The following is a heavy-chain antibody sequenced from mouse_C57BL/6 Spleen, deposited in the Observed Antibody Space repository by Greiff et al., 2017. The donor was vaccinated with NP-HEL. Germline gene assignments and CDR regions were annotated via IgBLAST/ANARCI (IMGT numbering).Heavy chain of an antibody. D-gene: IGHD2-4*01. CDR2: ISDGGSYT. CDR1: GFTFSSYA. J-gene: IGHJ2*01. CDR3: ARMGDYEGYFDY. Sequence: EVQVVESGGGLVKPGGSLKLSCAASGFTFSSYAMSWVRQTPEKRLEWVATISDGGSYTYYPDNVKGRFTISRDNAKNNLYLQMSHLKSEDTAMYYCARMGDYEGYFDYWGQGTTLTVSS. V-gene: IGHV5-4*01.